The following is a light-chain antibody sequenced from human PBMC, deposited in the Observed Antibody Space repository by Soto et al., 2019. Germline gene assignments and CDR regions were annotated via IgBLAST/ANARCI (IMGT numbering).Light chain of an antibody. CDR2: AAS. V-gene: IGKV1-39*01. CDR3: EESYSVPLFT. Sequence: DIEMTQSPLSLSASIGDRVTITCRASQNIGTYLNLFQQKPGKAPKLLIYAASNLQSGVPSRFSGSGSGTDFTLIIRGLQPDDFATYFCEESYSVPLFTFGPGTKVDVK. J-gene: IGKJ3*01. CDR1: QNIGTY.